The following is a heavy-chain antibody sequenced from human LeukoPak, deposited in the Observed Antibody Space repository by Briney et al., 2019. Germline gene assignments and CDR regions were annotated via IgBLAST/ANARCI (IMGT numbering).Heavy chain of an antibody. CDR3: AAVVVSGTPYFDY. V-gene: IGHV4-59*03. CDR2: IYYTGST. CDR1: GGSIRSYY. D-gene: IGHD2-21*02. J-gene: IGHJ4*02. Sequence: SETLSLTCTVSGGSIRSYYWTWVRQPPGKGLEWIGHIYYTGSTKYNPSLKSRVSISVDTSKNQFSLTLTSVTAADTAVYYCAAVVVSGTPYFDYWGQGTLVTVSS.